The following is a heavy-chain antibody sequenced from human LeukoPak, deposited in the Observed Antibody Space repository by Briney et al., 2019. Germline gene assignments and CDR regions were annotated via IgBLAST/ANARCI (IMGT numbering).Heavy chain of an antibody. CDR3: ARIWFGELY. V-gene: IGHV4-59*01. D-gene: IGHD3-10*01. Sequence: SETLSLTCTVSGGSISSYYWSWIRQPPGKGLEWIGYTYYSGSTNYNPSLKSRVTISVDTSKNQFSLKLSSVTAADTAVYYCARIWFGELYWGQGTLVTVSS. CDR2: TYYSGST. CDR1: GGSISSYY. J-gene: IGHJ4*02.